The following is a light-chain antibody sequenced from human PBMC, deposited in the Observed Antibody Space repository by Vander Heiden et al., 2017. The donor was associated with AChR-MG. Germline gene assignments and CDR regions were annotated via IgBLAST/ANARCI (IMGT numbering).Light chain of an antibody. Sequence: SYELTQPPSVSVSPGQKARITCSGDALPKQYAYWYQQKPGQAPLLVIYKDSERPSGIPERFSGSSSGTTVTLTISGVQAEDEADYYCQSADSSGTYVVFGGGTKLTVL. J-gene: IGLJ2*01. V-gene: IGLV3-25*03. CDR1: ALPKQY. CDR3: QSADSSGTYVV. CDR2: KDS.